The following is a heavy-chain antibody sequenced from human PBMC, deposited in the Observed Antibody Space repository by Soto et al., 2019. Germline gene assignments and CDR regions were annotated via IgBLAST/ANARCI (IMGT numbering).Heavy chain of an antibody. V-gene: IGHV4-31*03. Sequence: QVQLQESGPGLVKPSQTLSLTCTVSGGSISSGGYYWSWIRQHPGKGLEWIGYNYYSGSTYYNPSLKWRVTISVDPSKYQFSLKLSSVAAADTAVYYCARESVIKVRFLEWLRWFDPWGQGTLVTVSS. CDR2: NYYSGST. D-gene: IGHD3-3*01. CDR1: GGSISSGGYY. CDR3: ARESVIKVRFLEWLRWFDP. J-gene: IGHJ5*02.